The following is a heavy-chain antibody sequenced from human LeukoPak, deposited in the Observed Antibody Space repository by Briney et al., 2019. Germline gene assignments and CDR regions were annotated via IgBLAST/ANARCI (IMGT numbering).Heavy chain of an antibody. CDR3: AKGSDFDWFAFDN. J-gene: IGHJ4*02. V-gene: IGHV3-23*01. Sequence: PGGSLRLSCAASGFTFRSYAMTWVRQAPGKGLEWVSAISGGSGDTTYYADSVKGRFTISRDNSKNTLNLQMNSLRAEDTAVYYCAKGSDFDWFAFDNWGQGTPVTVSS. CDR2: ISGGSGDTT. CDR1: GFTFRSYA. D-gene: IGHD3-9*01.